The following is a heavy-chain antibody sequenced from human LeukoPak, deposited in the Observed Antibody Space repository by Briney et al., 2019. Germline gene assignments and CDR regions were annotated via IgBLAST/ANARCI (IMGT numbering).Heavy chain of an antibody. CDR3: ARGSGSYTYYYYYMDV. V-gene: IGHV4-59*01. J-gene: IGHJ6*03. Sequence: SETLSLTCTVSGDSISSYHWSWIRQPPGKGLEWIGYIYYSGSTNYNPSLKSRVTISVDTSKNQFSLKLSSVTAADTAVYYCARGSGSYTYYYYYMDVWGKGTTVTVSS. D-gene: IGHD1-26*01. CDR1: GDSISSYH. CDR2: IYYSGST.